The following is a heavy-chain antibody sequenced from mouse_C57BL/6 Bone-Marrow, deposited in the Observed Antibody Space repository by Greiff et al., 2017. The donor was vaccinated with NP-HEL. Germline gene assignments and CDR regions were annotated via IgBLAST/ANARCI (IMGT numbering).Heavy chain of an antibody. CDR1: GFTFSDYG. Sequence: DVKLVESGGGLVKPGGSLKLSCAASGFTFSDYGMHWVRQAPEKGLEWVAYISSGSSTIYYAVTVKGRFTISRDNAKNTLFLQMTSLSSEDTAMYYCARDYGSSYCHAMDYWGQGTSVTVSS. CDR3: ARDYGSSYCHAMDY. CDR2: ISSGSSTI. J-gene: IGHJ4*01. D-gene: IGHD1-1*01. V-gene: IGHV5-17*01.